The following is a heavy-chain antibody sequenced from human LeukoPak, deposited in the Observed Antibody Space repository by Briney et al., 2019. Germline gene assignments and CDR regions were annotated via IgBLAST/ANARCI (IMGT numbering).Heavy chain of an antibody. V-gene: IGHV1-2*02. J-gene: IGHJ4*02. CDR2: INPSSGGT. CDR1: GYTFTGYY. Sequence: ASVKVSCKASGYTFTGYYMHWVRQAPGQGLEWMGWINPSSGGTNYAQKFQGRVTMTRDTSISTAYMELSRLRSDDTAVYYCARDLSNGDYFDYWGQGTLVTVSS. CDR3: ARDLSNGDYFDY. D-gene: IGHD4-17*01.